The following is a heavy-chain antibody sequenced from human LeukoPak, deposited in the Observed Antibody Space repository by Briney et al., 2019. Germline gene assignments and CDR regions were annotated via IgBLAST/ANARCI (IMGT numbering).Heavy chain of an antibody. CDR3: ARGSIPSHYSP. CDR1: GYSISSGYY. V-gene: IGHV4-38-2*02. CDR2: IYHSGST. D-gene: IGHD2-2*02. Sequence: PSETLSLTCTVSGYSISSGYYWGWIRQPPGKGLEWIGSIYHSGSTYYNPSLKSRVTISVDTSKNQFSLKLSSVTAADTAVYYCARGSIPSHYSPWGQGTLVTVSS. J-gene: IGHJ5*02.